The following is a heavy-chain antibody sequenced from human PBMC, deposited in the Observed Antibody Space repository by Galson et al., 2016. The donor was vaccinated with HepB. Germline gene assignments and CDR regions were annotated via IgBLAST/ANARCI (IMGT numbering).Heavy chain of an antibody. Sequence: SETLSLTCAVSGASITSTNWWSWIRQPPGEGLEWLGEIHHGGDTNYNPSLKSRVNMSIYKSKNQFSLKLNSVTAADTAVYYCARGLGLDTWGQGTLATVSS. CDR1: GASITSTNW. CDR3: ARGLGLDT. J-gene: IGHJ5*02. V-gene: IGHV4/OR15-8*02. D-gene: IGHD3/OR15-3a*01. CDR2: IHHGGDT.